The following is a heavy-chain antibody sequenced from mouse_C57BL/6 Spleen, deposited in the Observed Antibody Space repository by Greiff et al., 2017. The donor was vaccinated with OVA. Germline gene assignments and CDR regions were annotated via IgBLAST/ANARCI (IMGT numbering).Heavy chain of an antibody. Sequence: QVQLQQPGAELVKPGASVKLSCKASGYTFTDYEMHWVKQTPVHGLEWIGAIDPETGGTAYNQKFKGKAILTADKSSSTAYMELRSLTSEDSAVYYCTRGITKDYFDYWGQGTTLTVSS. J-gene: IGHJ2*01. CDR3: TRGITKDYFDY. CDR2: IDPETGGT. CDR1: GYTFTDYE. V-gene: IGHV1-15*01. D-gene: IGHD1-1*01.